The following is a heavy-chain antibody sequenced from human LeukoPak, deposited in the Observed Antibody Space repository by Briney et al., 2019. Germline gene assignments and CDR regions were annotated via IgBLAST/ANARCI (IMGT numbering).Heavy chain of an antibody. CDR1: GGTFSSYA. V-gene: IGHV1-69*05. D-gene: IGHD3-16*01. J-gene: IGHJ6*03. Sequence: SVKASCKASGGTFSSYAISWVRQAPGQGLEWMGGIIPIFGTANYAQKFQGRVTITTDESTSTAYMELSSLRSEDTAVYYCARSTDTQGAYYYMDVWGKGTTVTVSS. CDR3: ARSTDTQGAYYYMDV. CDR2: IIPIFGTA.